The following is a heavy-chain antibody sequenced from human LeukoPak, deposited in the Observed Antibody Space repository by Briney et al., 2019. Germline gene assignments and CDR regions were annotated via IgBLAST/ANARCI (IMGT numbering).Heavy chain of an antibody. J-gene: IGHJ4*02. V-gene: IGHV4-34*01. CDR2: INHSGST. CDR1: GGSFSGYY. Sequence: PSETLSLTCAVYGGSFSGYYWSWIRQPPGKGLEWIGEINHSGSTNYNPSLKSRVTISVDTSKNQFSLKLSSVTAADTAVYYCARGHLSGWYTRWGQGTLVTVSS. CDR3: ARGHLSGWYTR. D-gene: IGHD6-19*01.